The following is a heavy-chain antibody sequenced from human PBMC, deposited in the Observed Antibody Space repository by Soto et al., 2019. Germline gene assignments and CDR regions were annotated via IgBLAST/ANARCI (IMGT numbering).Heavy chain of an antibody. J-gene: IGHJ6*02. Sequence: GGSLRLSCAASGFTFSSYWMSWVRQAPGKGLEWVANIKQDGSEKYYVDSVKGRFTISRDSAKNSLYLQMNSLRAEDTAVYYCARDSNMVRGVIHSLSPSDIDYGMDVWGQGTTVTVSS. CDR1: GFTFSSYW. D-gene: IGHD3-10*01. CDR2: IKQDGSEK. CDR3: ARDSNMVRGVIHSLSPSDIDYGMDV. V-gene: IGHV3-7*01.